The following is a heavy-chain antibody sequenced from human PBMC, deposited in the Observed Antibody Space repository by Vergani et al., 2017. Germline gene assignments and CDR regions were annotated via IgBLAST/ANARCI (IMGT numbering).Heavy chain of an antibody. CDR2: ISSSSSYI. D-gene: IGHD2-21*02. Sequence: EVQLVESGGGLVKPGGSLRLSCAASGFTFNNYSMNWVRQAPGKGLEWVSSISSSSSYIYYADSVKGRFTISRDNAKNSLYLQMNSLRVEDTAVYYCARDIGGDSGDDVFDYWGQGTLVTVSS. V-gene: IGHV3-21*01. CDR1: GFTFNNYS. J-gene: IGHJ4*02. CDR3: ARDIGGDSGDDVFDY.